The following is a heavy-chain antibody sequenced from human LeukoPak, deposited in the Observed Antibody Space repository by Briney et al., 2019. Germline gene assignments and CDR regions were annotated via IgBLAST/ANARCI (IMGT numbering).Heavy chain of an antibody. CDR2: ISYDGSNK. V-gene: IGHV3-30*18. D-gene: IGHD6-19*01. Sequence: PGGSLRLSCAASGFTFSSYGMHWVRQAPGKGLEWVAVISYDGSNKYYADSVKGRFTISRDNSKNTLYLQMNSLRAEDTAVYYCAKGSPGIAVAGFYFDYWGQGTLVTVSS. CDR3: AKGSPGIAVAGFYFDY. CDR1: GFTFSSYG. J-gene: IGHJ4*02.